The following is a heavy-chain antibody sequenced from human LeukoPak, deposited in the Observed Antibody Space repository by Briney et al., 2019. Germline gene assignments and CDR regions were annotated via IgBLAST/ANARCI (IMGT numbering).Heavy chain of an antibody. V-gene: IGHV3-30*02. CDR3: AKMPTGTTKRGYYYYYMDV. J-gene: IGHJ6*03. D-gene: IGHD1-1*01. CDR2: IRYDGSNK. CDR1: GFTFSSYG. Sequence: GGPLRLSCAASGFTFSSYGMHWVRQAPGKGLEWVAFIRYDGSNKYYADSVKGRFTISRDNSKNTLYLQMNSLRAEDTAVYYCAKMPTGTTKRGYYYYYMDVWGKGTTVTVSS.